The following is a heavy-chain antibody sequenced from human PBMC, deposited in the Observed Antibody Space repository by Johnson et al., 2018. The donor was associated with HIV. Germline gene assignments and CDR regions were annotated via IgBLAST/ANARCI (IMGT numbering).Heavy chain of an antibody. V-gene: IGHV3-NL1*01. CDR1: GFTFSSYG. D-gene: IGHD6-19*01. CDR3: AKDDNLGVWYSDAFDV. Sequence: QVQLVESGGGVVRPGGSLRLSCAVDGFTFSSYGMHWVRQAPGKGLEWVSGITTAGDTYYADSVKGRFTMSRDNSKNTLYLHMKSLRPEDTSIYYCAKDDNLGVWYSDAFDVWGQGTVVTVSS. CDR2: ITTAGDT. J-gene: IGHJ3*01.